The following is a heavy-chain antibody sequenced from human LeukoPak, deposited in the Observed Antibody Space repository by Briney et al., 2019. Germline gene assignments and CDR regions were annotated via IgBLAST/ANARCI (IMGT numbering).Heavy chain of an antibody. D-gene: IGHD6-6*01. CDR2: IYSGGST. J-gene: IGHJ5*02. V-gene: IGHV3-66*01. CDR3: AKDQFPHPTSGFDP. Sequence: GGSLRLSCAASGFTVSSNYMSWVRQAPGKGLEWVSVIYSGGSTYYADSVKGRFTISRDNSKNTLYLQMNSLRAEDTAVYYCAKDQFPHPTSGFDPWGQGTLVTVSS. CDR1: GFTVSSNY.